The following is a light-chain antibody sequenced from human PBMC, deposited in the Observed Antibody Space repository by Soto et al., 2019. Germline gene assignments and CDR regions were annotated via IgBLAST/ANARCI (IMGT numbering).Light chain of an antibody. J-gene: IGKJ1*01. CDR2: DVS. CDR3: QQYNSYST. CDR1: QSISSW. Sequence: DIQMTQSPSTLSASVGDRVTITCRARQSISSWLAWYQQKPGKAPKLLIYDVSSLESGVPSRFSGSGSGTEFTLTISSLRPDDFATYYCQQYNSYSTVGQGTNVEIK. V-gene: IGKV1-5*01.